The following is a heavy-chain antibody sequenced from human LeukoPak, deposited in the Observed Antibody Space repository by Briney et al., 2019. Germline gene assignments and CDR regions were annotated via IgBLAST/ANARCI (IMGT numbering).Heavy chain of an antibody. Sequence: GGSLRLSCAASGFTFSSYAMSWVRQAPGKGLEWVSAISGSGGSTYYADSVKGRFTISRDNSKNTLYLQMNSLRAEDTAVYYCAKVVYSSGWYGAFDYWGQGTLVTVSS. J-gene: IGHJ4*02. D-gene: IGHD6-19*01. CDR2: ISGSGGST. V-gene: IGHV3-23*01. CDR3: AKVVYSSGWYGAFDY. CDR1: GFTFSSYA.